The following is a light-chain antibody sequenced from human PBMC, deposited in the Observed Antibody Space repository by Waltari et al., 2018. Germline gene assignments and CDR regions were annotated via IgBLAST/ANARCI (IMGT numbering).Light chain of an antibody. J-gene: IGKJ2*01. V-gene: IGKV3-11*01. CDR1: QSVSSY. CDR2: DAS. CDR3: QQRSNWPPMYT. Sequence: EIVLTQSPATLSLSPGERATLSCRASQSVSSYLAWYQQKPGQAPRFLIYDASNRATGIPARFSGSGSETDFTLTISSLEPEDFAVYYCQQRSNWPPMYTFGQGTKLEIK.